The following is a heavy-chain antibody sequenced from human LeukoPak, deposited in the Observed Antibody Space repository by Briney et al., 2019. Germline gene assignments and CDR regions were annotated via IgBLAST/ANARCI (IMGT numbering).Heavy chain of an antibody. J-gene: IGHJ4*02. CDR1: GFTFSSYA. D-gene: IGHD5-24*01. CDR3: AKPLRDAGSFNYPYFDF. Sequence: GGSLRLSCAASGFTFSSYAMSWVRQAPGKGLEWVSAISGSGGSTYYADSVRGRFTISRDNSNNMLYLQMNSLRAEDTAVYYCAKPLRDAGSFNYPYFDFWGQGTLVTVSS. CDR2: ISGSGGST. V-gene: IGHV3-23*01.